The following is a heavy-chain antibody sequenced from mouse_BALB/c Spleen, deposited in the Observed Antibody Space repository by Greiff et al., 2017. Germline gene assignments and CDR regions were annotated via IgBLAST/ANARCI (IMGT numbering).Heavy chain of an antibody. J-gene: IGHJ2*01. D-gene: IGHD2-1*01. V-gene: IGHV14-3*02. CDR2: IDPANGNT. Sequence: EVQLQQSGAELVKPGASVKLSCTASGFNIKDTYMHWVKQRPEQGLEWIGRIDPANGNTKYDPKFQGKATITADTSSNTAYLQLSSLTSEDTAVYYCARLVYGNYFDYWGQGTTLTVSS. CDR1: GFNIKDTY. CDR3: ARLVYGNYFDY.